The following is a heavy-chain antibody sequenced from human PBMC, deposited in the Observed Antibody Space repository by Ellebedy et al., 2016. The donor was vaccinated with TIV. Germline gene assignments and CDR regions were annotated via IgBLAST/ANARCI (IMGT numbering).Heavy chain of an antibody. D-gene: IGHD2-2*01. J-gene: IGHJ3*02. CDR2: IRDSGNT. CDR3: ARAIVPAAIRSDAFDI. CDR1: GGSISSGDYY. Sequence: SETLSLXXTVSGGSISSGDYYWSWIRQHPGEGLEWIGYIRDSGNTYYNPSLRGRVIISADTSKNQLSLKLSSVTAADTAVYYCARAIVPAAIRSDAFDIWGQGTMVTVSS. V-gene: IGHV4-31*03.